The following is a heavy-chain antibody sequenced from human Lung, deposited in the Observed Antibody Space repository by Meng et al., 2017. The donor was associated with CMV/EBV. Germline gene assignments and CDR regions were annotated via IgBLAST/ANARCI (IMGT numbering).Heavy chain of an antibody. CDR2: IRFDGTNK. V-gene: IGHV3-30*02. J-gene: IGHJ6*02. CDR3: AKRGDSSGTYAMDV. Sequence: GGSXRLXXAASGFTFSSYAMHWVRQAPGKGLEWVANIRFDGTNKYHADSVKGRFTISRDNSKNTLYLQMNSLRAEDTAVYYCAKRGDSSGTYAMDVWGQGXTVTSP. CDR1: GFTFSSYA. D-gene: IGHD3-22*01.